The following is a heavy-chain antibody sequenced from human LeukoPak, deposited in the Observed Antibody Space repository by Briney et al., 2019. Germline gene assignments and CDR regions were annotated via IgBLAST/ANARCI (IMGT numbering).Heavy chain of an antibody. CDR2: ISSNGRTI. CDR1: GFSFSDYY. V-gene: IGHV3-11*04. CDR3: ARDHSAGHIAANDY. J-gene: IGHJ4*02. D-gene: IGHD6-6*01. Sequence: PGGSLRLSCGASGFSFSDYYMSWVRPAPGKGLEWISYISSNGRTIYYADSVKGRFTISRDNDKNTLYLQMNSLRAEDTALYYCARDHSAGHIAANDYWGQGTLVTVSS.